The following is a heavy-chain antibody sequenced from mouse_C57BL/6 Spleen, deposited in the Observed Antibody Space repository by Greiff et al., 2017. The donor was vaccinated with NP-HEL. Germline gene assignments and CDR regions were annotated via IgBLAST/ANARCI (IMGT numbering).Heavy chain of an antibody. V-gene: IGHV5-12*01. Sequence: DVMLVESGGGLVQPGGSLKLSCAASGFTFSDYYMYWVRQTPEKRLEWVAYISNGGGSTYYPDTVKGRFTISRDNAKNTLYLQMSRLKSEDTAMYYCASRFPYYSNYAMDYWGQGTSVTVSS. J-gene: IGHJ4*01. CDR2: ISNGGGST. CDR3: ASRFPYYSNYAMDY. CDR1: GFTFSDYY. D-gene: IGHD2-5*01.